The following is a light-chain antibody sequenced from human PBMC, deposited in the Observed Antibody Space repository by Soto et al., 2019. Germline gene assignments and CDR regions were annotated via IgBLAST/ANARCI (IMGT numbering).Light chain of an antibody. CDR3: QHYKIWHPWT. J-gene: IGKJ1*01. V-gene: IGKV3-15*01. CDR2: AAS. Sequence: IMMTQSPATLSVSPGERVTISCSPSQSVSSKLPWYQQKPGQAPRPLISAASTRATGIPARFSGSGSGTDFTLTIRSLQSEDFGVYYCQHYKIWHPWTVGQGTKVDIK. CDR1: QSVSSK.